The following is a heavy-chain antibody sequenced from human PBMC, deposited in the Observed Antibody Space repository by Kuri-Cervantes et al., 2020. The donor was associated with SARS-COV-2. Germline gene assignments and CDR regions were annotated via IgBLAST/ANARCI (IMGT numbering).Heavy chain of an antibody. Sequence: ESLKISCTVSGGSISSYYWNWIRQPPGKGLEWIGYIYYSGSTKYNPSLKSRVTISVDMSKNQFSLKLSSVTTADTAVYYCARNTGYSSSWSYDPWGQGTLVTVSS. CDR2: IYYSGST. J-gene: IGHJ5*02. CDR3: ARNTGYSSSWSYDP. V-gene: IGHV4-59*01. D-gene: IGHD6-13*01. CDR1: GGSISSYY.